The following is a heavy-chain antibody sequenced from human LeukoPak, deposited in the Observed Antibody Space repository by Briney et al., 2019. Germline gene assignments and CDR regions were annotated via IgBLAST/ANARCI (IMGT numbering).Heavy chain of an antibody. Sequence: GGSLRLSCAPSGFTFNIYAMTWVRQAPGKGLEWVSLISDSGGSTYYADSVKGRFTISRDNSKNTLYLQMNSLRAEDTAVYYCARDAVYSSSWQYYWGQGTLVTVSS. CDR2: ISDSGGST. CDR3: ARDAVYSSSWQYY. J-gene: IGHJ4*02. V-gene: IGHV3-23*01. CDR1: GFTFNIYA. D-gene: IGHD6-13*01.